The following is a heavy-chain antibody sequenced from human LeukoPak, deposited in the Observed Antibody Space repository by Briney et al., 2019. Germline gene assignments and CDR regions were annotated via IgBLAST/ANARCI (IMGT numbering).Heavy chain of an antibody. CDR1: GYSFTSYW. CDR3: ARLFGGSGYYFEDY. J-gene: IGHJ4*02. D-gene: IGHD3-22*01. V-gene: IGHV5-51*01. CDR2: IYPTDSDI. Sequence: GESLKISCKGSGYSFTSYWIAWVRQVPGKGLEWMGMIYPTDSDIKYSPSFQGQVTISADKSISTAYLQWSSLKASDTAMYYCARLFGGSGYYFEDYWGQGTLVTVSS.